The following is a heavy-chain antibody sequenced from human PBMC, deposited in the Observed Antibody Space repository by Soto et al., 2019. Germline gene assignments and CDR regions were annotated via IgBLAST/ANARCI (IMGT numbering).Heavy chain of an antibody. D-gene: IGHD3-9*01. Sequence: EVQLVESGGGLVQPGGSLRLSCAASGFTFSSYWMSWVRQAPGKGLEWVANIKQDGSEKYYVDSVKGRFTISRDNAKNSLYLQMNSLRAEDTAVYYCAREDRLRYFDWLTGGYYYYGMDVWGQGTTVTVSS. CDR2: IKQDGSEK. J-gene: IGHJ6*02. V-gene: IGHV3-7*05. CDR1: GFTFSSYW. CDR3: AREDRLRYFDWLTGGYYYYGMDV.